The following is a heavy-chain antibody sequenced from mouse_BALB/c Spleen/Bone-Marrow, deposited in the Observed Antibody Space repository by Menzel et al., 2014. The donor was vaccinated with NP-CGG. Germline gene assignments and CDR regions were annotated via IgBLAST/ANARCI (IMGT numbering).Heavy chain of an antibody. CDR1: GFNIKDTY. V-gene: IGHV14-3*02. D-gene: IGHD2-4*01. CDR2: IDPANGNT. Sequence: EVKLMESGAELVKPGASVKLSCTASGFNIKDTYMHWVKQRPEQGLEWIGRIDPANGNTEYDPKFQGKATITADTSSNTAYLQLSSLTSEDTAVYYCASYDYGYYFDYWGQGTTLTVSS. CDR3: ASYDYGYYFDY. J-gene: IGHJ2*01.